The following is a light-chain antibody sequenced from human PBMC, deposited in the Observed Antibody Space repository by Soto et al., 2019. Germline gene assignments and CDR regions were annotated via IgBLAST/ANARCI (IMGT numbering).Light chain of an antibody. CDR1: TLPKQY. J-gene: IGLJ1*01. CDR2: KNS. Sequence: PGQTARITCSGDTLPKQYPYWYQQKPGQAPVLIINKNSERPSGIPERFSGSSSGTTVTLTISGVQAEDEADYYCQSADSSGTYIFGTGTKV. V-gene: IGLV3-25*01. CDR3: QSADSSGTYI.